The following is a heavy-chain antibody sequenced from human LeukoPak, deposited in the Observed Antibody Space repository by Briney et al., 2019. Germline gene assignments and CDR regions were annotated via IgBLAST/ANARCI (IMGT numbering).Heavy chain of an antibody. J-gene: IGHJ4*02. Sequence: GGSLRLSCAGSDFSFITYAMSWVRQAPGKGLEWVSTITGRGDATYYADSVKGRFTISRDNSKNTLYLQMNSLRADDTAVYYCARDSSMLRGPLVIYYFDFWGQGTLVTVSS. D-gene: IGHD3-10*01. CDR2: ITGRGDAT. CDR3: ARDSSMLRGPLVIYYFDF. V-gene: IGHV3-23*01. CDR1: DFSFITYA.